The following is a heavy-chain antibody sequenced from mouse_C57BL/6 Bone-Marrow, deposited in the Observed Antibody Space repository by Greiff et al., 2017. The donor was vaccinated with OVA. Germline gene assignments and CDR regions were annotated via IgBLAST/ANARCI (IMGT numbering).Heavy chain of an antibody. V-gene: IGHV1-20*01. Sequence: EVQLQQSGPELVKPGDSVKISCKASGYSFTGYFMTWVMQSHGQSLEWIGRINTYNGDTYYNQTFKGKATLTVAKSSSTAHMARRSRTSEDSAVYFCSSTGWVLYFDVWGTGTTVTVSS. CDR1: GYSFTGYF. J-gene: IGHJ1*03. CDR3: SSTGWVLYFDV. CDR2: INTYNGDT. D-gene: IGHD3-1*01.